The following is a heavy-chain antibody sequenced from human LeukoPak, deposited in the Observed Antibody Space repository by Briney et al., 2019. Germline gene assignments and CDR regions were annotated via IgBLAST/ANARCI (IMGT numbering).Heavy chain of an antibody. CDR1: GFTFSSYS. V-gene: IGHV3-21*01. J-gene: IGHJ4*02. CDR2: ISSSSSYI. D-gene: IGHD3-22*01. Sequence: GGSLRLSCAASGFTFSSYSMNWVRQAPGKWLEWVSSISSSSSYIYYADSVKGRFTISRDNAKNSLYLQMNSLRAEDTAVYYCTWGGSGYYSPRYWGQGTLVTVSS. CDR3: TWGGSGYYSPRY.